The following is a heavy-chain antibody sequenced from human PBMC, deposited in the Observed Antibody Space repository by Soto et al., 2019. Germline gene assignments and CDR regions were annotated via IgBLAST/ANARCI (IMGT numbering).Heavy chain of an antibody. CDR1: GFTFSSYG. D-gene: IGHD6-13*01. V-gene: IGHV3-30*18. CDR3: AKSPIAAAGTYYFDY. CDR2: ISYDGSNK. Sequence: QVQLVESGGGVVQPGRSLRLSCAASGFTFSSYGMHWVRQAPGKGLEWVAVISYDGSNKYYADSVKGRFTISRDNSKNTLYLQMNSLRAEDTAVYYCAKSPIAAAGTYYFDYWGQGTLVTVSS. J-gene: IGHJ4*02.